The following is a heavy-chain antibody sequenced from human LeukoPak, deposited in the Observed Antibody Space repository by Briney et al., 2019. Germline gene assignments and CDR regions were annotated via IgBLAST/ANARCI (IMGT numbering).Heavy chain of an antibody. D-gene: IGHD4-17*01. CDR2: ISSSGSTI. V-gene: IGHV3-48*03. CDR1: GFTFSSYE. J-gene: IGHJ3*02. Sequence: GGSLRLSCAASGFTFSSYEMNWVRQAPGKGLEWVSYISSSGSTISHADSVKGRFTISRDNAKNSLYLQMNSLRAEDTAVYFCAREGALTVTKDAFDIWGQGTMVTVSS. CDR3: AREGALTVTKDAFDI.